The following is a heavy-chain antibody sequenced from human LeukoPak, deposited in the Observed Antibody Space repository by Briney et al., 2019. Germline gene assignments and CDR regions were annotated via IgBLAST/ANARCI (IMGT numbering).Heavy chain of an antibody. CDR2: INHSGST. J-gene: IGHJ6*03. CDR1: GGSFSGYY. Sequence: SETLSLTCAVYGGSFSGYYWSWIRQPPGKGLEWIGEINHSGSTNYNPSLKSRVTISVDTSKNQFSLKLSSVTAADTAVYYCARGLWFGELDYYYMDVWGKGTTVTISS. D-gene: IGHD3-10*01. V-gene: IGHV4-34*01. CDR3: ARGLWFGELDYYYMDV.